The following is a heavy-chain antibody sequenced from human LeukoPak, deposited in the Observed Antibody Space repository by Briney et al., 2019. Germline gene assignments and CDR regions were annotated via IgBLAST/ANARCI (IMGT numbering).Heavy chain of an antibody. J-gene: IGHJ5*02. CDR1: GYTFTGYY. Sequence: ASVKVSYKASGYTFTGYYMHWVRQAPGQGLEWMGWINPNSGGTNYAQRFQGRVTMTRDTSISTAYMELSRLRSDDTAVYYCARDSHYDSSGYYYGPSNWFDPWGQGTLVTVSS. CDR3: ARDSHYDSSGYYYGPSNWFDP. CDR2: INPNSGGT. V-gene: IGHV1-2*02. D-gene: IGHD3-22*01.